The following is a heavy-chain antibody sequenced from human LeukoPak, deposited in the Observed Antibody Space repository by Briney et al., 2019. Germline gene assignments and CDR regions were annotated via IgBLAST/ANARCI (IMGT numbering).Heavy chain of an antibody. CDR1: GGSISNYF. CDR3: ARGLNYYDSSGMGY. D-gene: IGHD3-22*01. Sequence: SETLSLTCIVSGGSISNYFWTWIRQPPGKGLEWIGDVFYSGSTNYNPSFKRRVTISVDTSKNQFSLKLDSVTAADTAVYYCARGLNYYDSSGMGYWGQGTLVTVSS. V-gene: IGHV4-59*12. J-gene: IGHJ4*02. CDR2: VFYSGST.